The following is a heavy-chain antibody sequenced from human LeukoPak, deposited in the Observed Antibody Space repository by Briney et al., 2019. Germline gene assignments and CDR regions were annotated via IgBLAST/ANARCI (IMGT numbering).Heavy chain of an antibody. D-gene: IGHD3-16*01. CDR3: VRDRLGDFYFDY. J-gene: IGHJ4*02. Sequence: GGSLRLSCAASGFTFSSYNMNWVRQAPGKGLEWVSSISSSSSYIYYADSVKGRFTISRDNAKKSLYLQMNSLRAEDTAVYYCVRDRLGDFYFDYWGQGTLVTVSS. V-gene: IGHV3-21*01. CDR2: ISSSSSYI. CDR1: GFTFSSYN.